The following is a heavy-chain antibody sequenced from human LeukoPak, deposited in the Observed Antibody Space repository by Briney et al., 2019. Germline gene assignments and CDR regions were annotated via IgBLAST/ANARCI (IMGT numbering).Heavy chain of an antibody. CDR1: GFSFDDYA. V-gene: IGHV3-9*01. CDR2: ISWNSGSI. J-gene: IGHJ4*02. D-gene: IGHD1-26*01. Sequence: GRSLRLSCAASGFSFDDYAMHWVRQAPGKGLEWVSGISWNSGSIGYADSVKGRFTISRDNAKNSLYLQMNSLRAEDTALYYCAGTRDLGPDYWGQGTLVTVSS. CDR3: AGTRDLGPDY.